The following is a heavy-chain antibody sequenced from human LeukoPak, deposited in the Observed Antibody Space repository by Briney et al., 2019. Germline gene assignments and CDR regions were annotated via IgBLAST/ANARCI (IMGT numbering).Heavy chain of an antibody. Sequence: SETLSLTCTVSGGSISSSSYYWGWIRQPPGKGLEWIGSIYYSGSTYYNPSLKSRVTISVDTSKNQFSLKLSSVTAADTAVYYCASHRSIAVAGTYAFDIWGQGTMVTVSS. D-gene: IGHD6-19*01. J-gene: IGHJ3*02. CDR3: ASHRSIAVAGTYAFDI. V-gene: IGHV4-39*07. CDR1: GGSISSSSYY. CDR2: IYYSGST.